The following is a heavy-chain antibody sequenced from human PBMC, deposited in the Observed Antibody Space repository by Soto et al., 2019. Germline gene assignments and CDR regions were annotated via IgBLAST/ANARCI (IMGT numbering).Heavy chain of an antibody. CDR3: ASGGGGWFDP. J-gene: IGHJ5*02. CDR1: GYTFTSYY. CDR2: INPSGGST. Sequence: QVQLVQSGAEVKKPGASVKVSCKASGYTFTSYYMHWVRQAPGQGLEWMGIINPSGGSTSYAQKCQGRVTTTRDTSTSTVYMELSSLRSEDTAVYYWASGGGGWFDPWGQGTLVTVSS. V-gene: IGHV1-46*03. D-gene: IGHD3-16*01.